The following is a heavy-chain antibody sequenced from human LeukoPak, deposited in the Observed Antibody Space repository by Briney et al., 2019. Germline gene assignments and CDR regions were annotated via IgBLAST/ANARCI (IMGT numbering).Heavy chain of an antibody. Sequence: PSETLSLTCTVSGGSISSGSYYWGWIRQPPGKGLEWIGSMYYSGSTYYNPSLKSRVTISVDTSKNQFSLKLSSVTAADTAVYYCARGRDSGYDYRFDPWGQGILVTVSS. J-gene: IGHJ5*02. CDR1: GGSISSGSYY. CDR2: MYYSGST. D-gene: IGHD5-12*01. V-gene: IGHV4-39*07. CDR3: ARGRDSGYDYRFDP.